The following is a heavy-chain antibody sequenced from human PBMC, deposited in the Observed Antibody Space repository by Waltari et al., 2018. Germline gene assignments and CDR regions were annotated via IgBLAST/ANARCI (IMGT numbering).Heavy chain of an antibody. CDR2: INFDGSEQ. J-gene: IGHJ4*02. D-gene: IGHD3-10*01. CDR3: ARGSSYYVRFWED. CDR1: GFTFSSYW. Sequence: EVQLVESGGGLVQPGGSLRLSCAASGFTFSSYWMTWVRQAPGKGLEWVANINFDGSEQYSLDAGRGRFTISRDNARNSLYLQMDSLIADDAGVYYCARGSSYYVRFWEDWGQGTLVTVSS. V-gene: IGHV3-7*03.